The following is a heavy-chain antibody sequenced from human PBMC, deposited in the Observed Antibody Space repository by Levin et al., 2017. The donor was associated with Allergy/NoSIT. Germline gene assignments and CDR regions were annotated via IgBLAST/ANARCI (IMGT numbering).Heavy chain of an antibody. J-gene: IGHJ6*02. CDR2: ISYDGSNK. Sequence: SCAASGFTFSSYAMHWVRQAPGKGLEWVAVISYDGSNKYYADSVKGRFTISRDNSKNTLYLQMNSLRAEDTAVYYCARGSRYSGYDYRTYYYGMDVWGQGTTVTVSS. CDR3: ARGSRYSGYDYRTYYYGMDV. D-gene: IGHD5-12*01. CDR1: GFTFSSYA. V-gene: IGHV3-30*04.